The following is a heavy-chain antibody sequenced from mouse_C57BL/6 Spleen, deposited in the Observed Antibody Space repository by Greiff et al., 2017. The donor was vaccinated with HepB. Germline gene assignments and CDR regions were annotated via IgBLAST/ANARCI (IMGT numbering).Heavy chain of an antibody. CDR2: ITYDGSN. CDR1: GYSFTSCYN. Sequence: DVKLQESGPGLVKPSQSLSLTCSVTGYSFTSCYNWNWIRQFPGNQLEWMGYITYDGSNNYNPSLKNRISLTLDTSKNQLFLKLNSVTSEDTATYYCARDDYDGYYFDYWGQGTTLTVSS. V-gene: IGHV3-6*01. CDR3: ARDDYDGYYFDY. D-gene: IGHD2-4*01. J-gene: IGHJ2*01.